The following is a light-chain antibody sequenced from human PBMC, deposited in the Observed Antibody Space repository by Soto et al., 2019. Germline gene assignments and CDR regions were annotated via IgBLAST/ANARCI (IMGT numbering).Light chain of an antibody. CDR3: SSYTSSSSWV. CDR1: SSDVGGYNY. Sequence: QSVLTQPASVSGSPGQSITISCTGTSSDVGGYNYVSWYQQHPGKAPKLMIYDVSNRPSGVSNRFSGSKSGNTASLTIPGLQAEDEADYYCSSYTSSSSWVFGGGTKLTVL. CDR2: DVS. V-gene: IGLV2-14*01. J-gene: IGLJ3*02.